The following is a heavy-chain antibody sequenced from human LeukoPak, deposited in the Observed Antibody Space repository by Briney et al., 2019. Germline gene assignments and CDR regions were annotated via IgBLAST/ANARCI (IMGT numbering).Heavy chain of an antibody. Sequence: PGGSLRLSCAASGFTFSNYGMHWVRQAPGRGLEWVALIQSDGSNTYSADSVKGRFTISRDNPRNTLHLQMNRLRPEDTAVYYCAKGYCKSATCRSDMDAWGQGTTVTVSS. D-gene: IGHD2-15*01. CDR2: IQSDGSNT. J-gene: IGHJ6*02. CDR3: AKGYCKSATCRSDMDA. CDR1: GFTFSNYG. V-gene: IGHV3-30*02.